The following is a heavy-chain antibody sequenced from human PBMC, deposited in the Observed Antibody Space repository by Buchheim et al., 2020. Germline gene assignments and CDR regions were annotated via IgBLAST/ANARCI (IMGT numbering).Heavy chain of an antibody. J-gene: IGHJ4*02. V-gene: IGHV5-51*01. CDR3: ARHRSLQYLDY. Sequence: EVQLVQSGVEVKKPGESLKISCKGSEYSFPSYWIGWVRQMPGKGLEWMGIIFPRDSDTRYSPSFQGRVTISVDTSINTAYLQWSSLEASDTAIYYCARHRSLQYLDYWGQGTL. D-gene: IGHD3-16*02. CDR2: IFPRDSDT. CDR1: EYSFPSYW.